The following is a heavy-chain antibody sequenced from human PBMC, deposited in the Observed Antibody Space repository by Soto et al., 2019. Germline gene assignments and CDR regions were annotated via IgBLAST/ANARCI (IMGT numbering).Heavy chain of an antibody. CDR2: ISGSGGAT. J-gene: IGHJ2*01. CDR1: GFTFSSYA. D-gene: IGHD3-10*01. V-gene: IGHV3-23*01. CDR3: AKDLGPPVRSHYPYWYFDV. Sequence: EVQLLESGGGLVQPGGSLSLSCAASGFTFSSYAMSWVRQTPGKGLEWVAGISGSGGATYYADAVKGRLTISRANSNNTLYLQMNSLRAEDTAVYYCAKDLGPPVRSHYPYWYFDVCGRGTLVTVSS.